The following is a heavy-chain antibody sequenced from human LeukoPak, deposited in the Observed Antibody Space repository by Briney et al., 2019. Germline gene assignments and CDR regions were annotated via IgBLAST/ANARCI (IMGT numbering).Heavy chain of an antibody. CDR1: GFTLSGYS. J-gene: IGHJ6*03. CDR3: ARAGYYYYYMDV. D-gene: IGHD2-8*02. CDR2: ISSSSSYI. V-gene: IGHV3-21*01. Sequence: PGGSLRLSCAASGFTLSGYSMNWVRQAPGKGLEWVSSISSSSSYIYYADSVKGRFTISRDNSKNTLYLQMNSLRAEDTAVYYCARAGYYYYYMDVWGKGTTVTVSS.